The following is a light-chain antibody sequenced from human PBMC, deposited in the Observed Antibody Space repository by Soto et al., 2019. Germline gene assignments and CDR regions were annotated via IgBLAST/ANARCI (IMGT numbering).Light chain of an antibody. V-gene: IGLV2-8*01. J-gene: IGLJ2*01. CDR3: SSYAGSNNLI. CDR1: SSDLGDYDY. Sequence: QSALTQPPSASGSPGQSVTISCTGTSSDLGDYDYVSWYQQHPGKAPKLMIHEVSKRPSGVPDRFSGSKSGYTASLTVTGLQAEDEADYYCSSYAGSNNLIFGGGTKLTVL. CDR2: EVS.